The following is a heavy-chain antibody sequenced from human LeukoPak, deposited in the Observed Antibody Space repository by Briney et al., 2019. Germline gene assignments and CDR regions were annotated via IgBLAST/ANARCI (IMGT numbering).Heavy chain of an antibody. V-gene: IGHV4-61*02. J-gene: IGHJ4*02. D-gene: IGHD3-22*01. Sequence: PSETLSLTCTVSGDSISSGSYYWSWIRQPAGKGLEWIGRIYTSGSTNYNPSLKSRVTISVDTSKNQFSLKLSSVTAADTAVYYCARGQTYYYDSSGYYYFDYWGQGTLVTVSS. CDR1: GDSISSGSYY. CDR3: ARGQTYYYDSSGYYYFDY. CDR2: IYTSGST.